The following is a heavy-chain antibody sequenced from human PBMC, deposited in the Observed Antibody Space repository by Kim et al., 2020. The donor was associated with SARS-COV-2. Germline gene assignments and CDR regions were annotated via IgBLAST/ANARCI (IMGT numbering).Heavy chain of an antibody. CDR3: ARGAEAAGQYYFDY. D-gene: IGHD6-13*01. J-gene: IGHJ4*02. CDR1: GGSFSGYY. V-gene: IGHV4-34*01. CDR2: INHSGST. Sequence: SETLSLTCAVYGGSFSGYYWSWIRQPPGKGLEWIGEINHSGSTNYNPSLKSRVTISVDTSKNQFSLKLSSVTAADTAVYYCARGAEAAGQYYFDYWGQGTLVTVSS.